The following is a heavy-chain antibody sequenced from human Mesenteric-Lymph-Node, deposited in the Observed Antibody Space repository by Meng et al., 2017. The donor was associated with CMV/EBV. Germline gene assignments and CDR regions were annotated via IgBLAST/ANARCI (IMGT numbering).Heavy chain of an antibody. CDR3: VHSSSWYMFDY. D-gene: IGHD6-13*01. J-gene: IGHJ4*02. CDR2: IYPGDSDT. V-gene: IGHV5-51*01. Sequence: GGSLRLSCKGSGYSFTSYWIGWVRQMPGKGLEWMGIIYPGDSDTRYSPSFQGQVTISADKSISTAYLQWSSLKASDTAMYYCVHSSSWYMFDYWGQGTLVTVSS. CDR1: GYSFTSYW.